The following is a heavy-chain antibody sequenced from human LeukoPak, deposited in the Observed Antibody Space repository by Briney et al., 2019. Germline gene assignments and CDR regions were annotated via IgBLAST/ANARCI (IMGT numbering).Heavy chain of an antibody. Sequence: ASVKVSCKACVGTLSSYAIRWVRQAPGQGLAGMGGIIPIFGTANYAQKFQGRVTITADESTSTAYMELSSLRSEDTAVYYCARDGHTGYCSSTSCYYFQHWGQGTLVTVSS. CDR1: VGTLSSYA. CDR3: ARDGHTGYCSSTSCYYFQH. CDR2: IIPIFGTA. V-gene: IGHV1-69*13. D-gene: IGHD2-2*01. J-gene: IGHJ1*01.